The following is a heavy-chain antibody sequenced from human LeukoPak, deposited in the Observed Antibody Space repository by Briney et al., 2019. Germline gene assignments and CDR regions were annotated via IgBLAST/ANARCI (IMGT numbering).Heavy chain of an antibody. J-gene: IGHJ6*04. CDR1: GFTVSSNE. V-gene: IGHV3-69-1*02. CDR3: AELGITMIGGV. CDR2: ISGSTI. D-gene: IGHD3-10*02. Sequence: GGSLRLSCAASGFTVSSNEMSWVRQAPGKGLEWVSSISGSTIYYADSVKGRFTISRDNAKNSLYLQMNSLRAEGTAVYYCAELGITMIGGVWGKGTTVTISS.